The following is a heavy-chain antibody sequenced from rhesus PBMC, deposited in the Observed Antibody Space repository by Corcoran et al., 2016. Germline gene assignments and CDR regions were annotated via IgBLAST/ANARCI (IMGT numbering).Heavy chain of an antibody. V-gene: IGHV3-8*01. D-gene: IGHD6-31*01. CDR3: AKDRSGWWY. CDR2: INTGGVST. CDR1: GFTFSSYY. J-gene: IGHJ4*01. Sequence: EVPWVESGGGLVQPGGSLRLSCTGSGFTFSSYYMYWVRQAPGKGLAWVSAINTGGVSTWYTDSVKGRFTISKENATNTLSLQMDSLRAEDTAVYYCAKDRSGWWYWGQGVLVTVSS.